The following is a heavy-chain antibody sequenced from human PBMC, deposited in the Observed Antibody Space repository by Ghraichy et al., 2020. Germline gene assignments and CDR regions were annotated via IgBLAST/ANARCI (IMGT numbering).Heavy chain of an antibody. J-gene: IGHJ4*02. CDR1: GFTFSSCG. CDR3: ASNWGIDY. Sequence: GGSLRLSCAASGFTFSSCGMHWVRQAPGRGLEWVAYIRYDGNNKYYVNSVKGRFTTSRDNSKNTLYLQMNSLRVEDTAMYYCASNWGIDYWGQGTLVTVSS. D-gene: IGHD7-27*01. V-gene: IGHV3-30*02. CDR2: IRYDGNNK.